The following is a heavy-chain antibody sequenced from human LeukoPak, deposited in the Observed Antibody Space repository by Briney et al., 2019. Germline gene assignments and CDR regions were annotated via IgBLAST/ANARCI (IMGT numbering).Heavy chain of an antibody. CDR1: GGSISSGDYY. V-gene: IGHV4-30-4*01. CDR2: IYYSGST. CDR3: ARVAPSGSAFDI. D-gene: IGHD3-3*01. J-gene: IGHJ3*02. Sequence: SQTLSLTCTVSGGSISSGDYYWSWIRQPPGKGLEWIGYIYYSGSTYYNPSLKSRVTISVDTSKNQFSLKLSSVTAADTAVYYCARVAPSGSAFDIWGQGTMVTVSS.